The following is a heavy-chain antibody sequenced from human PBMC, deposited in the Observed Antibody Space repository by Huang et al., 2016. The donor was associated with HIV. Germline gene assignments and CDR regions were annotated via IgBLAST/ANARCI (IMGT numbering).Heavy chain of an antibody. V-gene: IGHV3-7*01. CDR1: GFTVNSYW. CDR3: VRLLDHTGDY. J-gene: IGHJ4*02. D-gene: IGHD1-26*01. Sequence: EVQLVESGGGLVQPVGSLRLSCEASGFTVNSYWRSWVRKAPGEGLEWVAGIKTDGSEKSYVDSVKGRFTISRDNAKNSLYLQMNSLRAEDTAVYYCVRLLDHTGDYWGQGTLVTVSS. CDR2: IKTDGSEK.